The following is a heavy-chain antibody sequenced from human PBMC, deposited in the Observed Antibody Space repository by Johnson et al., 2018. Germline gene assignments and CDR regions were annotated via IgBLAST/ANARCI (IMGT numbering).Heavy chain of an antibody. CDR1: GFTFSSYG. CDR2: IGYDGSNK. V-gene: IGHV3-33*01. J-gene: IGHJ3*02. Sequence: QVELVESGGGVVQPGRSLRLSCAASGFTFSSYGMHWVRQAPGKGLEWVAVIGYDGSNKYYADSVKGRFTISRDNSKNTVDLQMNSLRAEDTAVYYWAGDWGGSGSYLFAFDIWGQGTMVTVSS. CDR3: AGDWGGSGSYLFAFDI. D-gene: IGHD1-26*01.